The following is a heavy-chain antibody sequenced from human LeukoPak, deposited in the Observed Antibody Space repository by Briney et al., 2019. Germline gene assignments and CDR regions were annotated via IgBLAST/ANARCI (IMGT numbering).Heavy chain of an antibody. D-gene: IGHD3-10*01. V-gene: IGHV1-8*01. CDR2: MNPNSGDT. Sequence: ASVKVSCKASGYTFANYDINWVRQATGQGPEWMGWMNPNSGDTGYVQKFQGRVSMTRSTSINTAYMELSSLRSEDTAVYYCARGPFGSGSYLDYWGQGTLVTVSS. CDR3: ARGPFGSGSYLDY. J-gene: IGHJ4*02. CDR1: GYTFANYD.